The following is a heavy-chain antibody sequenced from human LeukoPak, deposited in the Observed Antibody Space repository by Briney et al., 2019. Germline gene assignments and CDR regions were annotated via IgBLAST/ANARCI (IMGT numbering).Heavy chain of an antibody. J-gene: IGHJ5*02. CDR2: FDPEDGET. D-gene: IGHD6-19*01. CDR3: ATAVADFNWFDP. CDR1: GYTLTELS. Sequence: GASVKVSCKVSGYTLTELSMHWGRQAPGKGLEWMGGFDPEDGETIYAQKFQGRVTMTEDTSTDTAYMELSSLRSEDTAVYYCATAVADFNWFDPWGQGTLVTVSS. V-gene: IGHV1-24*01.